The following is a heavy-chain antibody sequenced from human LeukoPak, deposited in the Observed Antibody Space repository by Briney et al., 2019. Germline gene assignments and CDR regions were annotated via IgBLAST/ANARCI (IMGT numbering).Heavy chain of an antibody. CDR3: ARQGKDYYYYYGMDV. CDR2: IYYSGST. CDR1: GGSVSSGSYY. V-gene: IGHV4-61*01. J-gene: IGHJ6*02. Sequence: PSETLSLTCTVSGGSVSSGSYYWSWIRQPPGKGLEWIRYIYYSGSTNYNPSLKSRVTISVDTSKNQFSLKLSSVTAADTAVYYCARQGKDYYYYYGMDVWGQGTTVTVSS.